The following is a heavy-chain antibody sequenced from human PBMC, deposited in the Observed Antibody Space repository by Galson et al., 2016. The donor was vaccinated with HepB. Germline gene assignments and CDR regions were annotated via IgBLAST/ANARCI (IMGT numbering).Heavy chain of an antibody. Sequence: SVKVSCKASGDSFLSYAISWVRQAPGQGLERMGGITPVFGSPDYAQKLQGRLTISADESSSTVFMELSSLRSEDTAVYYCARAQRDTARYYYHHMDVWGMGTSVTVSS. V-gene: IGHV1-69*13. CDR3: ARAQRDTARYYYHHMDV. CDR2: ITPVFGSP. D-gene: IGHD5-24*01. CDR1: GDSFLSYA. J-gene: IGHJ6*03.